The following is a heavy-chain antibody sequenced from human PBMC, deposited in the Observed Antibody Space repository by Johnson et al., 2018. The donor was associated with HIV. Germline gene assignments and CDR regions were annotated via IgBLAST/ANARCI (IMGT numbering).Heavy chain of an antibody. Sequence: LVESGGVVVQPGGSLRLSCAASGFTFDDYTMHWVRQAPGKGLEWVSLITWDGGSTYYADSVKGRFTISRDNSKNSLYLQMNSLRTEDTALYYCATLSYRSDAFDIWGQGTMVTVSS. J-gene: IGHJ3*02. CDR3: ATLSYRSDAFDI. CDR1: GFTFDDYT. V-gene: IGHV3-43*01. CDR2: ITWDGGST. D-gene: IGHD5-18*01.